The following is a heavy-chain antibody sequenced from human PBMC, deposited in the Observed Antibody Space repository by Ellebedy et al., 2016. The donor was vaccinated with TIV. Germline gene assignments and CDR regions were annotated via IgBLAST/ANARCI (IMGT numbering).Heavy chain of an antibody. CDR2: ISYDGNNK. J-gene: IGHJ6*03. D-gene: IGHD2-21*02. CDR3: AKAPTAIFAHFYYYYYYMDV. V-gene: IGHV3-30*18. Sequence: GESLKISCAASGFTFSNYGMHWVRQAPGKGLEWVAVISYDGNNKYHADSVRGRFTISRDNSKNTLYLQMTSLRAEDTAVYYCAKAPTAIFAHFYYYYYYMDVWGKGTTVTVSS. CDR1: GFTFSNYG.